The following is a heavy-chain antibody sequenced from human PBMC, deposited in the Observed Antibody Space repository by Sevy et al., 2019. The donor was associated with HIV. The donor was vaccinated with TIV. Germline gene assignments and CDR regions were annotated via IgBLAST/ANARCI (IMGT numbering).Heavy chain of an antibody. CDR2: ISYDGSNK. CDR3: GGAPMYYYGSGSYLDY. J-gene: IGHJ4*02. CDR1: GFTFSSYA. V-gene: IGHV3-30-3*01. D-gene: IGHD3-10*01. Sequence: GGSLRLSCAASGFTFSSYAMHWVRQAPGKGLEWVAVISYDGSNKYYADYVKGRFTISRDNSKNTLYLQMNSLRAEDTAVYYCGGAPMYYYGSGSYLDYWGQGTLVTVSS.